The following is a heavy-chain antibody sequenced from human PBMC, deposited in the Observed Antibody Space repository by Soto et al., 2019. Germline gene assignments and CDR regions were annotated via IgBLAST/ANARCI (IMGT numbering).Heavy chain of an antibody. CDR2: ISSSSSYI. D-gene: IGHD2-2*02. J-gene: IGHJ5*02. CDR3: ARGHGYCSSTSCYNNWFDP. Sequence: PGGSLRLSCAASGFTFNSYSMNWVRQAPGKGLEWVSSISSSSSYIYYADSMKGRVTISRDNAKNSLYLQMNSLRAEDTAVYYCARGHGYCSSTSCYNNWFDPWGQGTLVTVSS. V-gene: IGHV3-21*01. CDR1: GFTFNSYS.